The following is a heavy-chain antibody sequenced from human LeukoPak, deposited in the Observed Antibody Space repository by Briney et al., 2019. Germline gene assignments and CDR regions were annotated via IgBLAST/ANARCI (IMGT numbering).Heavy chain of an antibody. J-gene: IGHJ2*01. V-gene: IGHV4-4*07. CDR3: ARDTASNYDFWSGSSNWYFDL. CDR1: GGSISSYY. D-gene: IGHD3-3*01. CDR2: IYTSGST. Sequence: SETLSLTCTVSGGSISSYYWSWIRQPAGKGLEWIGRIYTSGSTNYNPSLKSRVTMSVDTSKHHFSLKLLSVTAADTAVYYCARDTASNYDFWSGSSNWYFDLWGRGTLVTVSS.